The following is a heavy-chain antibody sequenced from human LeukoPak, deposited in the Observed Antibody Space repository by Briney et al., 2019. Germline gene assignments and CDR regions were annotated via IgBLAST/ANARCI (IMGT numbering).Heavy chain of an antibody. J-gene: IGHJ1*01. CDR2: IKSEGST. Sequence: GGSLRLSCAASGFTFSTYWMHWVRQAAGKGLVWVSRIKSEGSTNYADSVKGRFTISRDNANNTLSLQMNSLRPEDTGVYYCATGPSEIGGYYPESVRHWGQGTLVTVSS. CDR1: GFTFSTYW. V-gene: IGHV3-74*01. D-gene: IGHD3-22*01. CDR3: ATGPSEIGGYYPESVRH.